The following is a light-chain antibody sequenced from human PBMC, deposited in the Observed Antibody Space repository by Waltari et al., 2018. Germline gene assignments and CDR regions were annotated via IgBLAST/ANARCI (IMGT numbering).Light chain of an antibody. CDR2: AAS. V-gene: IGKV1-39*01. Sequence: DIQMTQSPSSLSASVGERVTITCRARQTINNYLNWYQQKPGKVPKLLIYAASSLQSGLPPRFSGSGSGTDFTLTISSLQPEDFATYYCQQSHIAPYTFGQGTKVEIK. CDR1: QTINNY. CDR3: QQSHIAPYT. J-gene: IGKJ2*01.